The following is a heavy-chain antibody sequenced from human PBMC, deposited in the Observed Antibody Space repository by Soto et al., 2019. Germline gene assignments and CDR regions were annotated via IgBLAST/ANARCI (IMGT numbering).Heavy chain of an antibody. CDR1: GFTFRNYA. J-gene: IGHJ6*02. D-gene: IGHD2-15*01. CDR3: ARGDREDILVVVGTRPGEYGIDI. CDR2: IAYDGSNA. Sequence: QVQLVESGGGVVQPGGSLRLSCAASGFTFRNYAMHWVRQAPGKGLECLAVIAYDGSNAFDRDSVKGRVTISRDNSKNTLYLHMNSLRSEDTGVYYCARGDREDILVVVGTRPGEYGIDIWGQGTTVTVSS. V-gene: IGHV3-30-3*01.